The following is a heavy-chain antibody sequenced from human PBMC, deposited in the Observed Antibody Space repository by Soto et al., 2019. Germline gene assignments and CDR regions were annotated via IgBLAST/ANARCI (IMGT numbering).Heavy chain of an antibody. CDR1: GGTFSSHT. V-gene: IGHV1-69*08. D-gene: IGHD4-17*01. CDR3: ARPDFGDYWYFDL. CDR2: IIPALGTA. Sequence: QDQLVQSGAEVKKPGSSVKVSCKASGGTFSSHTFSWVRQAPGQGLEWMGRIIPALGTATYAQNVQGRGPNTADESATTVYMELNSLRSEDTAVYYCARPDFGDYWYFDLWGRGTLVTVSS. J-gene: IGHJ2*01.